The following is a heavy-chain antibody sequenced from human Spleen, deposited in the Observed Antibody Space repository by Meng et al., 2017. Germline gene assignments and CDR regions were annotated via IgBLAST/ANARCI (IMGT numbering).Heavy chain of an antibody. CDR1: GYTFTSYY. D-gene: IGHD2-8*02. CDR2: INPSGGST. Sequence: VQLGQSGAEVKKTGASVKVSCKASGYTFTSYYMYWVRQAPGQGLEWMGIINPSGGSTSYAQKFQGRVTITTDASTSTAYMELSSLRSDDTAVYYCARDEGREYWYNWFDPWGQGTLVTVSS. V-gene: IGHV1-46*01. J-gene: IGHJ5*02. CDR3: ARDEGREYWYNWFDP.